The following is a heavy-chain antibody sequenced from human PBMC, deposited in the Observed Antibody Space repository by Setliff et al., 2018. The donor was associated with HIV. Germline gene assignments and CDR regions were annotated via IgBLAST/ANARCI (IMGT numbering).Heavy chain of an antibody. J-gene: IGHJ4*02. Sequence: ASVKVSCKASGYTFTSYYVHFVRQAPGQGPEWMGIINPNGGSTNYAQRFGGRVAMTADTSTNNVHMYLSSLRSEDTAIYYCTRVMGATTGFHDYWGQGTLVTVSS. D-gene: IGHD1-26*01. CDR1: GYTFTSYY. CDR2: INPNGGST. V-gene: IGHV1-46*01. CDR3: TRVMGATTGFHDY.